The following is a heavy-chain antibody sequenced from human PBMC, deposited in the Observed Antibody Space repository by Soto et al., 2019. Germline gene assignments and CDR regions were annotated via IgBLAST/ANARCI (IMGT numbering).Heavy chain of an antibody. Sequence: QVQLVQSGAEVKKPGSSVKVSCKASGGTFSSYAISWVRQAPGQGLEWMGGIIPIFGTANYAQKFQGRVTISADESTSTAYMELSSLRSGDTAVYYCARGGGGYCSGGSCYQDKFDPWGQGTLVTVSS. J-gene: IGHJ5*02. CDR2: IIPIFGTA. CDR3: ARGGGGYCSGGSCYQDKFDP. D-gene: IGHD2-15*01. CDR1: GGTFSSYA. V-gene: IGHV1-69*01.